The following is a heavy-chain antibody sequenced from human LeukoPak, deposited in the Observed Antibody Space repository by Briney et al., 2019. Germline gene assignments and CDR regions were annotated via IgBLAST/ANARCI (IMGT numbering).Heavy chain of an antibody. CDR2: MNPNSGNT. D-gene: IGHD3-22*01. CDR1: GYTFTSYD. Sequence: ASVKVSCKASGYTFTSYDINWVRQATGQGLEWMGWMNPNSGNTGYAQKFQGRVTMTRNTSMSTAYMELSSLRSEDTAVYYCARVETVDSSGYNRDDAFDIWGQGTMVTVSS. J-gene: IGHJ3*02. V-gene: IGHV1-8*01. CDR3: ARVETVDSSGYNRDDAFDI.